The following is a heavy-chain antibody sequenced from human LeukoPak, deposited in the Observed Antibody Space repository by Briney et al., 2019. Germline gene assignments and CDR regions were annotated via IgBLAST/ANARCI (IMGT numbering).Heavy chain of an antibody. V-gene: IGHV4-4*07. J-gene: IGHJ4*02. CDR3: ARDLLN. CDR2: IYASGGT. CDR1: GGSITRYP. Sequence: SETLSLTCTVSGGSITRYPWSWIRQPAGKGLEWIGRIYASGGTNYNPSLKSRVTMSVATSKNQFSLILTSVTAADTAVYYCARDLLNWGLGTLVTVSS.